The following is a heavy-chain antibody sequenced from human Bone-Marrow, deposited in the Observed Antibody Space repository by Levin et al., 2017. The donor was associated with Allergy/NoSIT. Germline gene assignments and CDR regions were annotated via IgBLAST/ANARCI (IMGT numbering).Heavy chain of an antibody. D-gene: IGHD5-12*01. CDR3: VSDLDGHDNSGF. CDR1: GFSFSDYG. J-gene: IGHJ4*02. Sequence: GESLKISCAASGFSFSDYGMHWIRQAPGKGLEWVAFISYDGGTKSYTGSVRGRFTISRDNSKNTLYVQMDSLRAEDTAFYYCVSDLDGHDNSGFWGQGTLVTVSA. V-gene: IGHV3-30*03. CDR2: ISYDGGTK.